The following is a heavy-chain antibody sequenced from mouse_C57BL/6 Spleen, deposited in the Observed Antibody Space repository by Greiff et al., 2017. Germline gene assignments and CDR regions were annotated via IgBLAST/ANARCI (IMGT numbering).Heavy chain of an antibody. Sequence: QVQLQQPGAELVKPGTSVKLSCKASGYTFTSYWMQWVKQRPGQGLEWIGEIDPSDSYTNYNQQFKGKATLTVDTSSSTAYMQLSSLTSEDSAVYYCATSDCDYWGQGTTLTVSS. J-gene: IGHJ2*01. CDR2: IDPSDSYT. CDR1: GYTFTSYW. V-gene: IGHV1-50*01. CDR3: ATSDCDY.